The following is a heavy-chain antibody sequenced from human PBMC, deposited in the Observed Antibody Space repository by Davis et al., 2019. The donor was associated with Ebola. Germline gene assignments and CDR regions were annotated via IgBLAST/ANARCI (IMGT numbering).Heavy chain of an antibody. J-gene: IGHJ6*02. D-gene: IGHD2-2*02. CDR3: AKEVVVPAAIFGDYYYYGMDV. Sequence: GESLKISCAASGFTFDDYAMHWVRQAPGKGLEWVSLISGDGGDTYYADSVKGRFTISRDNSKNSLYLQMNSLRTEDTALYYCAKEVVVPAAIFGDYYYYGMDVWGQGTTVTVSS. CDR2: ISGDGGDT. V-gene: IGHV3-43*02. CDR1: GFTFDDYA.